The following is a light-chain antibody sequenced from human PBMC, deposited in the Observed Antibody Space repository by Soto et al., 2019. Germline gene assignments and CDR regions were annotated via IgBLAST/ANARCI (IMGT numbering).Light chain of an antibody. CDR3: QQYGSSST. Sequence: EIVLTQSPGTLSLSPGERATLSCRASQSVSNSYLAWYQQKPGQAPRLLIYGASSRPTGIPDRFSGSGSGTEFTLTISRLEPEDFAVYYCQQYGSSSTFGQGTRLEIK. V-gene: IGKV3-20*01. J-gene: IGKJ5*01. CDR2: GAS. CDR1: QSVSNSY.